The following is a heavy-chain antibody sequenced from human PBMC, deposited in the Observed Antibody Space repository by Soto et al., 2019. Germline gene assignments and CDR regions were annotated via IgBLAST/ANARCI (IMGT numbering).Heavy chain of an antibody. D-gene: IGHD6-19*01. CDR3: ARAITRRQWLGKYTWFDP. CDR1: GDSVSSNSAA. J-gene: IGHJ5*02. CDR2: TYYRSKWYN. V-gene: IGHV6-1*01. Sequence: SQTLSLTCAISGDSVSSNSAAWNWIRQSPSRGLEWLGRTYYRSKWYNDYAVSVKSRITINPDTSKNQFSLQLNSVTPEDTAVYYCARAITRRQWLGKYTWFDPWGQGTLVTVSS.